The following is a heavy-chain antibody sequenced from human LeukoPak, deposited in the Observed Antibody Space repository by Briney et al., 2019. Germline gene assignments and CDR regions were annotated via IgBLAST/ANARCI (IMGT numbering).Heavy chain of an antibody. CDR1: GGSFGGYY. V-gene: IGHV4-34*01. CDR2: INHSGST. CDR3: ARGPGAAAGTAAY. Sequence: SETLSLTCAVYGGSFGGYYWSWIRQPPGKGLEWIGEINHSGSTNYNPSLKSRVTISVDTSKNQFSLKLSSVTAADTAVYYCARGPGAAAGTAAYWGQGTLVTVSS. J-gene: IGHJ4*02. D-gene: IGHD6-13*01.